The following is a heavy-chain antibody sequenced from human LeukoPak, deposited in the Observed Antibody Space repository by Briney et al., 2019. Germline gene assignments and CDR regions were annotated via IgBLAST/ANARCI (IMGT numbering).Heavy chain of an antibody. V-gene: IGHV4-39*07. CDR3: ARGTIQLWFNYYYYYMDV. D-gene: IGHD5-18*01. CDR1: GGSISSSSYY. CDR2: IYYSGST. Sequence: SETLSLTCTVSGGSISSSSYYWGWIRQPPGKGLEWIGSIYYSGSTYYNPSLKSRVTISVDTSKNQFSLKLSSVTAADTAVYYCARGTIQLWFNYYYYYMDVWGKGTTVTVSS. J-gene: IGHJ6*03.